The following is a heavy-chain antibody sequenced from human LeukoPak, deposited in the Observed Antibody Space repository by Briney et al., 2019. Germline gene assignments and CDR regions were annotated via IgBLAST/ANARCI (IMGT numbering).Heavy chain of an antibody. CDR3: AKSSSPPIWSGYYGDFDY. CDR2: ISWNGGSI. V-gene: IGHV3-9*01. CDR1: GFTFDDYA. D-gene: IGHD3-3*01. Sequence: GRSLRLSCAASGFTFDDYAMHWVRQAPGKGLEWVSGISWNGGSIGYADSVRGRFTISRDNAKNSLYLQMNSLRDEDTAVYYCAKSSSPPIWSGYYGDFDYWGQGTLVTVSS. J-gene: IGHJ4*02.